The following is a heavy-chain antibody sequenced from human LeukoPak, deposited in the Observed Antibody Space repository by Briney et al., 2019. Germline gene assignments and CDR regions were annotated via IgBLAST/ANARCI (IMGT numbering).Heavy chain of an antibody. CDR1: GYTFTGYY. D-gene: IGHD6-6*01. CDR3: ARGWAIAARRVWFDP. CDR2: INPNSGGT. V-gene: IGHV1-2*02. J-gene: IGHJ5*02. Sequence: ASVKVSCKASGYTFTGYYMHWVRQAPGQGLEWMGWINPNSGGTNYAQKFQGRVTMTRDTSISTAYMELSRLRSDDTAEYYCARGWAIAARRVWFDPWGQGTLVTVSS.